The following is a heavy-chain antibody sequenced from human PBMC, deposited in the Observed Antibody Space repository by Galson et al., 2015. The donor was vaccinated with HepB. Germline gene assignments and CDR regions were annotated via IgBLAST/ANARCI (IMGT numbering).Heavy chain of an antibody. CDR2: ITGSGGNI. Sequence: SLRLSCAASGFTFSSYAMSWVRQAPGKGLEWVSGITGSGGNIYYADSVKGRFTISRDNSKTTLYLQMNSLRAEDTAVYYCAKDGYIVATQIYGMDVWGQGTTVTASS. V-gene: IGHV3-23*01. J-gene: IGHJ6*02. CDR3: AKDGYIVATQIYGMDV. CDR1: GFTFSSYA. D-gene: IGHD5-12*01.